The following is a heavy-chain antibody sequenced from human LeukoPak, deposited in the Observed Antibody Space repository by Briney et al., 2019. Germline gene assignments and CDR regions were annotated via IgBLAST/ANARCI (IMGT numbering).Heavy chain of an antibody. CDR1: GGSISSYY. Sequence: PSGTLSLTCTVSGGSISSYYWSWIRQPPGKGLEWIGYIYYSGSTNYNPSLKSRVTISVDTSKNQFSLKLTSVTAADTAVYYCARGALWLRNAHFDYWGQGTLVTVSS. V-gene: IGHV4-59*01. CDR2: IYYSGST. D-gene: IGHD5-12*01. CDR3: ARGALWLRNAHFDY. J-gene: IGHJ4*02.